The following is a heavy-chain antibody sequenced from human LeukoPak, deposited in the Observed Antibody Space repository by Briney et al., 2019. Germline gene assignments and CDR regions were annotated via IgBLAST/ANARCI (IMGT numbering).Heavy chain of an antibody. Sequence: ASVKVSCKASGYTFTSYGISWVRQAPGQGLEWMGWISGYNGNTKYAQQVQGRATMTTDTSTSTAYMELRSLKSDDTAVYYCAREELPYVWGSYRPDYWGQGTLVAVSS. CDR1: GYTFTSYG. J-gene: IGHJ4*02. CDR2: ISGYNGNT. CDR3: AREELPYVWGSYRPDY. V-gene: IGHV1-18*01. D-gene: IGHD3-16*02.